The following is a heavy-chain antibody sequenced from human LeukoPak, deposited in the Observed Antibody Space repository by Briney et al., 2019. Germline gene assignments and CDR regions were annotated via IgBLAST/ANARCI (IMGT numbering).Heavy chain of an antibody. J-gene: IGHJ2*01. V-gene: IGHV3-48*02. Sequence: PGGSLRLSCEASGFTLSTYSMNWVRQAPGKGLEWVSFFSSSGNTIYYADSVKGRFTISRDSAKNSLYLQMNSLRDEDTAVYYCARVRGSGLNYWYFDLWGRGTLVTVSS. CDR3: ARVRGSGLNYWYFDL. CDR2: FSSSGNTI. CDR1: GFTLSTYS. D-gene: IGHD3-10*01.